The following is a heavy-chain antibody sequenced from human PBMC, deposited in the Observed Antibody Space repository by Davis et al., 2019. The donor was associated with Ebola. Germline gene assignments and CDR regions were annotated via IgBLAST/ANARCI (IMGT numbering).Heavy chain of an antibody. D-gene: IGHD2-2*01. Sequence: GESLKISCKGSGYGFTNYWIGWVRQMPGKGLEWMGFIFPDDSDATYSPSFQGQVTFSVDKSIRTAYLHWNSLKASDTATYYCVRQGTTSWDSWGQGTLVTVSS. V-gene: IGHV5-51*01. J-gene: IGHJ4*02. CDR3: VRQGTTSWDS. CDR1: GYGFTNYW. CDR2: IFPDDSDA.